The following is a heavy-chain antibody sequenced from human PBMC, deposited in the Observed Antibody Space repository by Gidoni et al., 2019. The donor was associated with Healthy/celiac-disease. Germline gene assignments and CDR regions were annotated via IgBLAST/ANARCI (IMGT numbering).Heavy chain of an antibody. Sequence: QVQLVQSGAEVKKPGASVKVSCKASGYTFTSYYMHWVRQATGQGLEWMGIINPSGGSTSYAQKFQGRVTMTRDTSTSTVYMELSSLRSEDTAVYYCARRYYDSSGYYYNYFDYWGQGTLVTVSS. CDR1: GYTFTSYY. J-gene: IGHJ4*02. CDR2: INPSGGST. D-gene: IGHD3-22*01. CDR3: ARRYYDSSGYYYNYFDY. V-gene: IGHV1-46*01.